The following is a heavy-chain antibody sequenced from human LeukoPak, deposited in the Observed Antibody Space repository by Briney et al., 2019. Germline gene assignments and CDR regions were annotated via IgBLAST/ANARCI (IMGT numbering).Heavy chain of an antibody. V-gene: IGHV3-21*01. J-gene: IGHJ4*02. CDR3: ARDLSSSWYITVDY. CDR1: GFTFSRFT. CDR2: ISSSSSYI. D-gene: IGHD6-13*01. Sequence: GGSLRLSCAASGFTFSRFTMNWVRQAPGKGLEWVSSISSSSSYIYYADSVKGRFTISRDNAKNSLYLQMNSLRAEDTAVYYCARDLSSSWYITVDYWGQGTLVTVSS.